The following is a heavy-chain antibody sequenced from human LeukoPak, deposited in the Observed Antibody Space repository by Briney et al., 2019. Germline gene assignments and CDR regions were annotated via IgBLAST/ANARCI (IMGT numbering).Heavy chain of an antibody. V-gene: IGHV3-23*01. CDR1: GFTFSDYY. Sequence: AGGSLRLSCAASGFTFSDYYMSWVRQAPGKGLEWVSAISGSSGSTYYADSMKGRFTISRDNSKNTLYLQMNSLRAEDTAVYYCAKEDTGYSYGYFDYWGQGTLVTVSS. J-gene: IGHJ4*02. CDR2: ISGSSGST. D-gene: IGHD5-18*01. CDR3: AKEDTGYSYGYFDY.